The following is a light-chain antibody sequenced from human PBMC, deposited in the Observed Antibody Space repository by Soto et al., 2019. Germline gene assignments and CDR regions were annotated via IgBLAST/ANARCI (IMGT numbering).Light chain of an antibody. CDR2: AAT. Sequence: EVVLTQSPGTLSLSPGERATLSCRASQSVGSNFVAWYQQKTGQPPSLLIYAATARATGVPDRFSGSGSGTDFTPTISSLEHEDSAVYFCQQYGSSYTFGQGTRLELK. CDR3: QQYGSSYT. CDR1: QSVGSNF. V-gene: IGKV3-20*01. J-gene: IGKJ2*01.